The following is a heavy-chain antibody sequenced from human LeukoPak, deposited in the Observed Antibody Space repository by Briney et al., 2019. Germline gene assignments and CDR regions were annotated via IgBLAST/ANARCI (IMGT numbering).Heavy chain of an antibody. J-gene: IGHJ4*02. D-gene: IGHD5-18*01. Sequence: GGSLRLSCAASGFTFSSFWMNWVRQAPGKGLEWVANIKQDGGERNYVDSVKGRSTISRDNAKNSLFLQMNSLRVEDTAIYYCARGGTRGYSPVDYWGQGILVTVSS. CDR3: ARGGTRGYSPVDY. CDR2: IKQDGGER. V-gene: IGHV3-7*03. CDR1: GFTFSSFW.